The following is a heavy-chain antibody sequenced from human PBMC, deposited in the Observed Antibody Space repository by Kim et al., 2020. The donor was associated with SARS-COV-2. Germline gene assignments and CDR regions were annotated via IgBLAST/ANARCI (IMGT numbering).Heavy chain of an antibody. CDR2: INHSGST. V-gene: IGHV4-34*01. CDR1: GGSFSGYY. Sequence: SETLSLTCAVYGGSFSGYYWSWIRQPPGKGLEWIGEINHSGSTNYNPSLKSRVTISVDTSKNQFSLKLSAVTAADTAVYYCARDGLLESDYYGMDVWGQGTTVTVSS. CDR3: ARDGLLESDYYGMDV. J-gene: IGHJ6*02. D-gene: IGHD2-15*01.